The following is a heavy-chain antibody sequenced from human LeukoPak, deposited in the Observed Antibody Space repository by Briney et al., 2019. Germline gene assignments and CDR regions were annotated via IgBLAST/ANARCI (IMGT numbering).Heavy chain of an antibody. Sequence: PSETLSLTCAVSGGSISSSNWWSWVRQPPGKGLEWIGEIYHSGSTNYNPSLKSRVTISVDKSKNQFSLKLSSVTAADTAVYYCASARFGEPLYFDYWGQGTLVTVSS. CDR2: IYHSGST. V-gene: IGHV4-4*02. D-gene: IGHD3-10*01. J-gene: IGHJ4*02. CDR1: GGSISSSNW. CDR3: ASARFGEPLYFDY.